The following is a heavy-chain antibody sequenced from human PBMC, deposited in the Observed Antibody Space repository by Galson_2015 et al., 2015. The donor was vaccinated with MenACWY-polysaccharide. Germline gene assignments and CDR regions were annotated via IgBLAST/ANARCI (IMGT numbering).Heavy chain of an antibody. V-gene: IGHV5-51*01. D-gene: IGHD6-13*01. J-gene: IGHJ4*02. CDR2: IFPGDSDT. CDR3: ARPSYSSSWNPFDY. Sequence: GLEWMWVIFPGDSDTRSSPSFQGQVTISADKSISTAYLQWSSLKASDTAMYYCARPSYSSSWNPFDYWGQGTLVTVSS.